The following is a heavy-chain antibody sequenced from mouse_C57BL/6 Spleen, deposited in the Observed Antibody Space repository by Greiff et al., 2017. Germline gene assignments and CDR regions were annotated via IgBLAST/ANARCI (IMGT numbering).Heavy chain of an antibody. CDR3: ARSLYAMDD. CDR2: IYPGSGNT. J-gene: IGHJ4*01. CDR1: GYTFTDYY. V-gene: IGHV1-76*01. Sequence: QVQLQQSGAELVRPGASVKLSCKASGYTFTDYYINWVKQRPGQGLEWIARIYPGSGNTYYNEKFKGKATLTAEKSSSTAYMQLSSLTSDDSAVYFCARSLYAMDDWGQGTSVTVSS.